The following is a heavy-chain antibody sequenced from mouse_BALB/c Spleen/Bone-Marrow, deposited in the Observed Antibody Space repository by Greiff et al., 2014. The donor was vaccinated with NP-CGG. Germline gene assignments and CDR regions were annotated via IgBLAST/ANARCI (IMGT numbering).Heavy chain of an antibody. CDR2: INPSSGYT. V-gene: IGHV1-4*01. Sequence: QVQLQQPGAELARPGASVKMSCKASGYTFTSYTMHWVKQRPGQGLEWIGYINPSSGYTNYNQKFKDKATLTADKSSSTAYMRLSSLTSEDSAVYYCAYGNYGYAMDYWGQGTSVTVSS. D-gene: IGHD2-10*02. CDR3: AYGNYGYAMDY. CDR1: GYTFTSYT. J-gene: IGHJ4*01.